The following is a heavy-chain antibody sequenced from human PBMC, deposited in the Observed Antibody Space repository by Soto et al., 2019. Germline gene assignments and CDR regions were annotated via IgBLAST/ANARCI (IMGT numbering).Heavy chain of an antibody. CDR3: AREWGCGKVSCYLRVF. Sequence: VQLVQSGAEVRRPGASVTASCKTSGYNFTNYGVTWVRQAPGQGLEWMGWIHGRSGQTKYEQKFQGRVTLTTDRSTNTAYLYLGSLTSSYAAVYFCAREWGCGKVSCYLRVFWGWGTLVSVSS. D-gene: IGHD3-10*01. V-gene: IGHV1-18*01. J-gene: IGHJ4*02. CDR1: GYNFTNYG. CDR2: IHGRSGQT.